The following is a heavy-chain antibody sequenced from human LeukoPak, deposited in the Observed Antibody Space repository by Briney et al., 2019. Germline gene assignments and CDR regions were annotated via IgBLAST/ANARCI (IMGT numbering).Heavy chain of an antibody. CDR2: ISGSGGST. D-gene: IGHD4-23*01. Sequence: GGSLRLSCSASGFTFNSYAMSWVRQARGKGLEWLSVISGSGGSTYYAVSVNGPFTISRDNSKNTLYLQMNSLRAEDTAVYYCANRWGYGGQAEDYWGQGTLVTVSS. CDR1: GFTFNSYA. V-gene: IGHV3-23*01. CDR3: ANRWGYGGQAEDY. J-gene: IGHJ4*02.